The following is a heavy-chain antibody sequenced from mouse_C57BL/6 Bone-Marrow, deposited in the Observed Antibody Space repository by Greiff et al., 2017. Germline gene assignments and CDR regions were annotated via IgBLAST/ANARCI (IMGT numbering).Heavy chain of an antibody. D-gene: IGHD1-1*01. J-gene: IGHJ1*03. CDR2: IYPRDGST. CDR3: ARLEFDGSSGDWYFDV. Sequence: VQGVESGPELVKPGASVKLSCKASGYTFTSYDINWVKQRPGQGLEWIGWIYPRDGSTKYNEKFKGKATLTVDTSSSTAYMELHSLTSEDSAVYFCARLEFDGSSGDWYFDVWGTGTTVTVPS. V-gene: IGHV1-85*01. CDR1: GYTFTSYD.